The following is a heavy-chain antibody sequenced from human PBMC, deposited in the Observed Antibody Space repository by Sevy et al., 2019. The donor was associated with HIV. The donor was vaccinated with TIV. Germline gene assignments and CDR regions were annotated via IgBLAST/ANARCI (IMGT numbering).Heavy chain of an antibody. D-gene: IGHD3-22*01. CDR3: ARGGDFNDRSAMRDFDH. V-gene: IGHV3-33*01. CDR1: GFTFSNYG. Sequence: GGSLRLSCAASGFTFSNYGMHWVRQAPGKGLEWVAVIWNDGSNKYYADSVKGRFTISRDNSKNTLYLQMNSLRVEDKAVYFCARGGDFNDRSAMRDFDHWGQGTLVTVSS. CDR2: IWNDGSNK. J-gene: IGHJ4*02.